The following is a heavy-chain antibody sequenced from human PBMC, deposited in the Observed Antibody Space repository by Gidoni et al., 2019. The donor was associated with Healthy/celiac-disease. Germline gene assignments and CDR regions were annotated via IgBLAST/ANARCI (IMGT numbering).Heavy chain of an antibody. CDR2: IYYSGST. Sequence: QVQLQESGPGLVKPSETLSLTCTVSGGSISSYYWSWIRQPPGKGLEWIGYIYYSGSTNYNPSRKSRVTISVDTSKNQFSLKLSSVTAADTAVYYCARGIQLGYWGQGTLVTVSS. D-gene: IGHD5-18*01. CDR1: GGSISSYY. J-gene: IGHJ4*02. CDR3: ARGIQLGY. V-gene: IGHV4-59*01.